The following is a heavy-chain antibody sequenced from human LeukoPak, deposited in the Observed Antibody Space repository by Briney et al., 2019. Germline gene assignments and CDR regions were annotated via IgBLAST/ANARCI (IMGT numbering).Heavy chain of an antibody. J-gene: IGHJ4*02. D-gene: IGHD6-19*01. Sequence: ASVKVSCKASGYTFTSYDINWVRQATGQGLEWMGWMNPNSGNTGYAQKFQGRVTMTRNTSISTAYMELSSLRSEDTAVYYCARALAVAGIRTFDYWGQGTLVTVSS. CDR1: GYTFTSYD. CDR2: MNPNSGNT. V-gene: IGHV1-8*01. CDR3: ARALAVAGIRTFDY.